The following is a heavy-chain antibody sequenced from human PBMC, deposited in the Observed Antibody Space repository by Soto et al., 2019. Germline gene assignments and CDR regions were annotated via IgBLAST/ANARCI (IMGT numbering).Heavy chain of an antibody. CDR3: ARVVAVPAALVYYFDY. CDR1: GGSISSGDYY. V-gene: IGHV4-30-4*01. D-gene: IGHD2-2*01. Sequence: SETLSLTCTVSGGSISSGDYYWSWIRQPPGKGLEWIGYIYYSGRTYYNPSHKSQVPISVDTSKNQFALKLCSVTTGVTAVYYCARVVAVPAALVYYFDYWGQGTLVTVSS. CDR2: IYYSGRT. J-gene: IGHJ4*02.